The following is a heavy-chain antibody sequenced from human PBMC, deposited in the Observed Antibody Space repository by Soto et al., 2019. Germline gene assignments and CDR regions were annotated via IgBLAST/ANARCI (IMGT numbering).Heavy chain of an antibody. CDR2: IYYSGST. CDR1: GGSISSYY. J-gene: IGHJ3*02. CDR3: ARHRYYDILTGYSGAFDI. Sequence: ETLSLTCTVSGGSISSYYWSWIRQPPGKGLEWIGYIYYSGSTNYNPSLKSRVTISVDTSKNQFSLKLSSVTAADTAVYYCARHRYYDILTGYSGAFDIWGQGTMVTVSS. D-gene: IGHD3-9*01. V-gene: IGHV4-59*08.